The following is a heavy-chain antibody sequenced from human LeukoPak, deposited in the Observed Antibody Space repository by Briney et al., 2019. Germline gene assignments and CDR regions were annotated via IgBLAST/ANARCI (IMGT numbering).Heavy chain of an antibody. J-gene: IGHJ4*02. Sequence: GESLKISCKGSGYSFTSYWISWVRQMPGKGLEWMGMIDPSDSYTNYSPSFQGHVTISADKSISTAYLQWSSLKASDTAMYYCARHPGGLDYGDYLIDYWGQGTLVTVSS. CDR2: IDPSDSYT. V-gene: IGHV5-10-1*01. D-gene: IGHD4-17*01. CDR3: ARHPGGLDYGDYLIDY. CDR1: GYSFTSYW.